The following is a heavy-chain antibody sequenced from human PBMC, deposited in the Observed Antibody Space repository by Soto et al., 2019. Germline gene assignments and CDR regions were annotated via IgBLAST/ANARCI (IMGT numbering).Heavy chain of an antibody. V-gene: IGHV4-30-2*01. Sequence: TLSPTCAVSGSSISSGGYSWRWIRQPPGKGLGWIGYMYHSGSTYYNPSLKSRVTISIDRSKNQFSLKLSSVTAADTAVYYCARAALLWFGELLSSGWFDPWGQGTLVTVSS. CDR3: ARAALLWFGELLSSGWFDP. CDR1: GSSISSGGYS. D-gene: IGHD3-10*01. CDR2: MYHSGST. J-gene: IGHJ5*02.